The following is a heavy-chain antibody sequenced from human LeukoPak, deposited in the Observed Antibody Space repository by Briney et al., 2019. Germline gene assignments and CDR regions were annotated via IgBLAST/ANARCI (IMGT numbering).Heavy chain of an antibody. CDR1: GFTLSDYY. CDR3: AGGGSYQGEADY. CDR2: ISSSGSTI. D-gene: IGHD1-26*01. J-gene: IGHJ4*02. V-gene: IGHV3-11*01. Sequence: PGGSLRLSCAASGFTLSDYYMSWIRQAPGEGLEWVSYISSSGSTIYYADSVKGLFTISRDNAKNSLYLQMNSLRAEDTAEYYCAGGGSYQGEADYWGQGTLVTVSS.